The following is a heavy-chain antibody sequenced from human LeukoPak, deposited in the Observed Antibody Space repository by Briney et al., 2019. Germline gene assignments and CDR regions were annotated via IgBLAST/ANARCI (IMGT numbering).Heavy chain of an antibody. Sequence: SETLSLTCAVYGGSFSGYYWSWIRQPPGKGLEWIGYIYYSGSTNYNPSLKSRVTISVDTSKNQFSLKLSSVTAADTAVYYCARGHSAYSSREVWGKGTTVTVSS. D-gene: IGHD6-13*01. CDR2: IYYSGST. CDR3: ARGHSAYSSREV. V-gene: IGHV4-59*01. CDR1: GGSFSGYY. J-gene: IGHJ6*04.